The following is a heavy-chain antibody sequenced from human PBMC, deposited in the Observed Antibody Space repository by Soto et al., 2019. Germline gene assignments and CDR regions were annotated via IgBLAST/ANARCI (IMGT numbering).Heavy chain of an antibody. CDR1: GGSFSGYY. V-gene: IGHV4-34*01. CDR3: ARVLPRTYYDFWSGYYTENESVDY. Sequence: SETLSLTCAVYGGSFSGYYWSWIRQPPGKGLEWIGEINHSGSTNYNPSLKSRVTISVDTSKNQFSLKLSSVTAADTAVYYCARVLPRTYYDFWSGYYTENESVDYWGQGTLVTVSS. J-gene: IGHJ4*02. D-gene: IGHD3-3*01. CDR2: INHSGST.